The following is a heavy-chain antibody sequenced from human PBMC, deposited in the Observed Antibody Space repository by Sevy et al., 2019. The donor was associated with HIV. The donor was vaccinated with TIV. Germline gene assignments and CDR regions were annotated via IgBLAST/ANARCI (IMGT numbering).Heavy chain of an antibody. J-gene: IGHJ4*02. Sequence: SETLSLTCTVSGGTISGYYWSWIRQPPGKGLEWIGYIYYSGSTNYNPSLKNRVTMSVDTSKNQFSLMMSSVTAADTAVYYCARTPVIMITSGGVIALRQFDFWGQGTLVTVSS. D-gene: IGHD3-16*02. V-gene: IGHV4-59*01. CDR2: IYYSGST. CDR3: ARTPVIMITSGGVIALRQFDF. CDR1: GGTISGYY.